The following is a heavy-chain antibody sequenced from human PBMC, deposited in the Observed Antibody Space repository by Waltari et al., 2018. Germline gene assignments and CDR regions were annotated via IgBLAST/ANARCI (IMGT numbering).Heavy chain of an antibody. CDR3: ARIPYGLYYYYGMDV. Sequence: EVQLVQSGAEVKKPGESLKISCKGSGYSFTSYWIGWVRQMPGKGLEWMGIIYPGDSDTRYSPSFQGQVTSSADKSISTAYLQWSSLKASDTAMYYCARIPYGLYYYYGMDVWGQGTTVTVSS. CDR1: GYSFTSYW. D-gene: IGHD3-10*01. V-gene: IGHV5-51*01. CDR2: IYPGDSDT. J-gene: IGHJ6*02.